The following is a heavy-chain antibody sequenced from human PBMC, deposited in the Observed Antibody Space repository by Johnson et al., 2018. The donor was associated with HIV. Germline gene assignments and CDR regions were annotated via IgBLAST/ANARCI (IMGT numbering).Heavy chain of an antibody. J-gene: IGHJ3*02. D-gene: IGHD6-6*01. CDR3: AFIEYSSLDAFDI. CDR2: LSYDASNK. CDR1: GFTFSTYA. Sequence: QMLLVESGGGVVQPGRSLRLSCAASGFTFSTYAMHWVRQPPGKGLEWVAALSYDASNKYYADSVKGRFTISRDNSKNTLYLQMNSLRAEDTAVYYCAFIEYSSLDAFDIWGQGTMVTVSS. V-gene: IGHV3-30-3*01.